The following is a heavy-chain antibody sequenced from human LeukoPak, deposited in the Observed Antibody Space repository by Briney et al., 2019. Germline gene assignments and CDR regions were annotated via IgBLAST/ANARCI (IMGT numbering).Heavy chain of an antibody. D-gene: IGHD3-22*01. V-gene: IGHV4-31*03. Sequence: SQTLSLTCTVSGGSISSGGYYWSWIRQHPGKGLEWIGYIYYSGSTYYNPSLKSRVTISVDTSKNQFSLKLSSVTAADTAVYYCARATTDYDSSGYYPDYFDSGAREPWSPSPQ. CDR1: GGSISSGGYY. J-gene: IGHJ4*02. CDR3: ARATTDYDSSGYYPDYFDS. CDR2: IYYSGST.